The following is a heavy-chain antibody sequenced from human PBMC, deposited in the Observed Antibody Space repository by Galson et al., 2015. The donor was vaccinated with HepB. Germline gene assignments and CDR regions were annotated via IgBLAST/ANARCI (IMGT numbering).Heavy chain of an antibody. CDR3: ARGLWEMATIAPLDY. D-gene: IGHD5-24*01. J-gene: IGHJ4*02. CDR1: GFTFSSYA. V-gene: IGHV3-30-3*01. CDR2: ISYDGSNK. Sequence: LRLSCAASGFTFSSYAMHWVRQAPGKGLEWVAVISYDGSNKYYADSVKGRFTISRDNSKNTLYLQMNSLRAEDTAVYYCARGLWEMATIAPLDYWGQGTLVTVSS.